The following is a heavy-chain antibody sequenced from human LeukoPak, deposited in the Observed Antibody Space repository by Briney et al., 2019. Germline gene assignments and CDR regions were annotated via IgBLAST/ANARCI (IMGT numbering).Heavy chain of an antibody. CDR3: AELGITMIGGV. Sequence: GGSLRLSCAASGFTFNNYAMSWVRQAPGKGLEWVSAISGSGGSTYYADSVKGRFTISRDISKNTLYLQMNSLRAEDTAVYYCAELGITMIGGVWGKGTTVTISS. CDR1: GFTFNNYA. J-gene: IGHJ6*04. V-gene: IGHV3-23*01. D-gene: IGHD3-10*02. CDR2: ISGSGGST.